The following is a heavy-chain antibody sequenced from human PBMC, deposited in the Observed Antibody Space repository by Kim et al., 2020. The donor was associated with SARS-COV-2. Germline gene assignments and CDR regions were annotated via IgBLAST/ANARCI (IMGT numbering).Heavy chain of an antibody. D-gene: IGHD3-9*01. CDR1: GGSISSYY. Sequence: SETLSLTCTVSGGSISSYYWSWIRQPPGKGLEWIGYIYYSGSTNYNPSLKSRVTISVDTSKNQFSLKLSSVTAADTAVYYCARGPGFDWLPQENWFDPWGQGTLVTVSS. CDR3: ARGPGFDWLPQENWFDP. J-gene: IGHJ5*02. V-gene: IGHV4-59*01. CDR2: IYYSGST.